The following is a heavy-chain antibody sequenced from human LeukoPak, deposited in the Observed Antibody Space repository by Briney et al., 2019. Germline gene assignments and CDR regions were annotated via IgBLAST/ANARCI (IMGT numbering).Heavy chain of an antibody. CDR2: TYYRSKWYT. Sequence: SQTLSLTCAISGDSVSSNSAAWIWIRQSPSRGLEWLGRTYYRSKWYTEYAVSVKSRITINPDTSKNQFSLKLSSVTAADTAVYYCARGPLTIFGVVTPRGRFDYWGQGTLVTVSS. CDR3: ARGPLTIFGVVTPRGRFDY. CDR1: GDSVSSNSAA. D-gene: IGHD3-3*01. J-gene: IGHJ4*02. V-gene: IGHV6-1*01.